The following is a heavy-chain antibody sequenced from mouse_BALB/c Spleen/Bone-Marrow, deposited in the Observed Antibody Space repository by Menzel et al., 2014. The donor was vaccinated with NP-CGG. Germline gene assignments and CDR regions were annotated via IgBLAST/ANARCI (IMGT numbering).Heavy chain of an antibody. D-gene: IGHD1-1*01. Sequence: EVKLQESGGGLVQPGGSLILSCAASGFDFNRYWMSWARQAPGKGQEWIGEINPGSSTINYTPSLKDKFIISRDNAKXTLYLQVSKVRSEDTALYYCARLGYYGYFACWGQGTTLTVSS. V-gene: IGHV4-2*02. CDR3: ARLGYYGYFAC. CDR1: GFDFNRYW. CDR2: INPGSSTI. J-gene: IGHJ2*01.